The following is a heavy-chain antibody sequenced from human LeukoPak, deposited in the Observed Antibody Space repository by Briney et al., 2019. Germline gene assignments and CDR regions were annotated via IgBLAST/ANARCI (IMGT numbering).Heavy chain of an antibody. J-gene: IGHJ4*02. D-gene: IGHD3-22*01. V-gene: IGHV3-53*01. CDR1: GFTVSSNY. CDR3: ACLLGYDSSGYPYFDY. Sequence: PGGSLRLSCAASGFTVSSNYMSWVRQAPGRGLEWVSVIYSGGSTYYADSVKGRFTISRDNSKNTLYLQMNSLRAEDTAVYYRACLLGYDSSGYPYFDYWGQGTLVTVSS. CDR2: IYSGGST.